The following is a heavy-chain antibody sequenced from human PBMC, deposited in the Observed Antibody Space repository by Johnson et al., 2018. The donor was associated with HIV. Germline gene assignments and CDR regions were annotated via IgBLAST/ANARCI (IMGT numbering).Heavy chain of an antibody. CDR1: GFTFSSYW. V-gene: IGHV3-7*01. Sequence: EVQLVESGGGLVQPGGSLRLSCAASGFTFSSYWMSWVRQAPGKGLEWVANIKQAGSEKYYVDSVKGRFTISRDNSKNTLYLQMNSLRAEDTAVYYCAKDLFTEREDDVFDIWGQGTMVTVSS. D-gene: IGHD1-26*01. J-gene: IGHJ3*02. CDR3: AKDLFTEREDDVFDI. CDR2: IKQAGSEK.